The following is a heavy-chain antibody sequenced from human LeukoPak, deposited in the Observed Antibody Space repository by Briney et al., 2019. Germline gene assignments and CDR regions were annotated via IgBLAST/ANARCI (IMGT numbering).Heavy chain of an antibody. J-gene: IGHJ4*02. CDR2: IYTSGST. CDR3: AREEDYYDSSGYYSVYFDY. CDR1: GGSISSGSFY. D-gene: IGHD3-22*01. V-gene: IGHV4-61*02. Sequence: SETLSLTCTVSGGSISSGSFYWSWIRQPAGKGLEWIGRIYTSGSTNYNPSLKSRVTISVDTSKNQFPLKLSSVTAADTAVYYCAREEDYYDSSGYYSVYFDYWGQGTLVTVSS.